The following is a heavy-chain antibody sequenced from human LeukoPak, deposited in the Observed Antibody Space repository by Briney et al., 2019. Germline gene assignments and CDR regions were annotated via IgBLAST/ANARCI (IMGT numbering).Heavy chain of an antibody. CDR2: MYYSGST. V-gene: IGHV4-31*03. CDR3: ARGRGSYYDILTGYYSLYCFDY. Sequence: PSQTLPLTCTVSGGSISSGGYYWGWLRQHPGKGLEWIGYMYYSGSTYYNPSLKSRVTISVDTSKNQFSLKLSSVTAADTAVYYCARGRGSYYDILTGYYSLYCFDYWGQGTQVTVSS. CDR1: GGSISSGGYY. D-gene: IGHD3-9*01. J-gene: IGHJ4*02.